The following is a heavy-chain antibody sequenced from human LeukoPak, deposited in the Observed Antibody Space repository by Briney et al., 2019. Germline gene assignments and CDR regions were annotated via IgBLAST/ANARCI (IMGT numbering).Heavy chain of an antibody. D-gene: IGHD3-9*01. CDR1: GYTFTSYG. Sequence: VASVKVSCKASGYTFTSYGISWVRQAPGQGLEWMGWISAYNGNTNYAQKLQGRVTMTTDTSTSTAYMELIRLRSDDTALYYCARGYFDNYIDVWGKGTTVTVPS. J-gene: IGHJ6*03. CDR2: ISAYNGNT. CDR3: ARGYFDNYIDV. V-gene: IGHV1-18*01.